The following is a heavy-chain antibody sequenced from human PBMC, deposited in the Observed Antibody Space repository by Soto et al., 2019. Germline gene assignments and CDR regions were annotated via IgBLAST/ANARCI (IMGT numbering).Heavy chain of an antibody. Sequence: ASVNVSCKASGYTFTSYDINWVRQATGQGLEWMGGMNPNSGNTGYAQKFQGRVTMTRNTSISTAYMELSSLRSEDTAVYYCARGGTIFGVIDYWGQGTLVTVSS. CDR1: GYTFTSYD. D-gene: IGHD3-3*01. V-gene: IGHV1-8*01. CDR2: MNPNSGNT. J-gene: IGHJ4*02. CDR3: ARGGTIFGVIDY.